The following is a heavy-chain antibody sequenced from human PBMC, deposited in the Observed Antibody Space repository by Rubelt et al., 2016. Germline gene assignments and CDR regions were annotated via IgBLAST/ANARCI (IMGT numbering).Heavy chain of an antibody. V-gene: IGHV5-51*01. CDR3: SRLMGYSTIDY. J-gene: IGHJ4*02. CDR2: IHPGDSAT. D-gene: IGHD5-12*01. CDR1: GYSFTSYW. Sequence: EVQLVQSGAEVKKPGESLRISCKGSGYSFTSYWISWVRQMPGKGLEWMGIIHPGDSATRYSPSFQGKVTISADKSINTAYLQWSSLKASDTAIYYCSRLMGYSTIDYWGQGTLVTVSS.